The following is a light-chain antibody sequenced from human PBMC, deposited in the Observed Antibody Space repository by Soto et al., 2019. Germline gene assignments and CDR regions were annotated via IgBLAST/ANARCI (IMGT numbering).Light chain of an antibody. J-gene: IGKJ3*01. CDR1: QSVSSNN. Sequence: EIVLTQSPGTLSLSPGERATLSCRASQSVSSNNLAWYQQRPGQAPRVVIYGASTRATGIPERFSGSGSGTDFTLTISSLEPEDFAVYYCQQYGSSPFTFGPGTKVDIK. CDR2: GAS. V-gene: IGKV3-20*01. CDR3: QQYGSSPFT.